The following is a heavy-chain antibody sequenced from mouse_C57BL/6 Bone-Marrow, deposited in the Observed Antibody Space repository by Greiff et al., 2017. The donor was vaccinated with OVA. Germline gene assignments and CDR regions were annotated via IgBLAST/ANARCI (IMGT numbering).Heavy chain of an antibody. Sequence: QVQLQQPGAELVMPGASVKLSCKASGYTFTSYWMHWVKQRPGQGLEWIGEIDPSDSYTNYNQKFKGKSTLTVDNSSSTAYMQLSSLTSEDSAVYYCARGGFAYWGQGTLVTVSA. CDR1: GYTFTSYW. V-gene: IGHV1-69*01. CDR2: IDPSDSYT. CDR3: ARGGFAY. J-gene: IGHJ3*01.